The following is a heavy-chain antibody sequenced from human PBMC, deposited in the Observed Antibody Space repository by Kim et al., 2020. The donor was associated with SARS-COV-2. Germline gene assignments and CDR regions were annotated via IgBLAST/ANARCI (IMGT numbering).Heavy chain of an antibody. V-gene: IGHV3-23*01. CDR3: ARASIPYCRGSGSLDD. D-gene: IGHD2-21*01. J-gene: IGHJ4*02. Sequence: GVSLRLSCAASGFTFSSCAMYWVRQAPGKGLEWVSAISGSGDSTYYADSVKGRFTLSRDNPKNTVYLQMNSLRADDTAVYYCARASIPYCRGSGSLDDWGQGTLVTVSS. CDR1: GFTFSSCA. CDR2: ISGSGDST.